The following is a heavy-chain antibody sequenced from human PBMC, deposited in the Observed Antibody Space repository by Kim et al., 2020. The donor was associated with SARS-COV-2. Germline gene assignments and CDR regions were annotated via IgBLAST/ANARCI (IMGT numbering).Heavy chain of an antibody. CDR2: IWYDGSNK. D-gene: IGHD4-17*01. CDR3: ARARGVKTTVTRLAWFDP. Sequence: GGSLRLSCAASGFTFSSYGMHWVRQAPGKGLEWVAVIWYDGSNKYYADSVKGRFTISRDNSKNTLYLQMNSLRAEDTAVYYCARARGVKTTVTRLAWFDPWGQGTLVTVSS. J-gene: IGHJ5*02. CDR1: GFTFSSYG. V-gene: IGHV3-33*01.